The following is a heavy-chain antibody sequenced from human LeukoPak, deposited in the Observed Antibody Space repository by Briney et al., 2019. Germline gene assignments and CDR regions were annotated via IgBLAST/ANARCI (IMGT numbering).Heavy chain of an antibody. D-gene: IGHD2-2*01. CDR2: IKQDGSER. V-gene: IGHV3-7*01. Sequence: GGSLRLSCAASGFTFSRYWMSWVRQAPGKGLEWVANIKQDGSERYYVDSVKGRFTISRDNAKNSMYLQMNSLRAEDTAVYYCARETMGADIVVVPTPFDAFDLWGQGTMVTVSS. CDR3: ARETMGADIVVVPTPFDAFDL. J-gene: IGHJ3*01. CDR1: GFTFSRYW.